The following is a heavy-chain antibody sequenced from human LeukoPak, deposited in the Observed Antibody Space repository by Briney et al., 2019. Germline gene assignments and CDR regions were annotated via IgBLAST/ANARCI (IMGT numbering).Heavy chain of an antibody. J-gene: IGHJ6*03. CDR1: GFPFSSYG. Sequence: QTGGSLRLSCAATGFPFSSYGMSWVRQAPGKGLEWVSGISAGGRGSHHADSVKGRFTISRDNSKNTVYLQMTSLRVEDSAVYYCAKWCLGLFHMEDW. V-gene: IGHV3-23*01. D-gene: IGHD4/OR15-4a*01. CDR2: ISAGGRGS. CDR3: AKWCLGLFHMED.